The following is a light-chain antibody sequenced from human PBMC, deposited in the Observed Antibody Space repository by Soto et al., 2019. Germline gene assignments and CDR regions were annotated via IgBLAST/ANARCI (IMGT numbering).Light chain of an antibody. Sequence: DIQMTQSPSSLSATVGDRVTITCRASQDISNYLAWHQQKPGKVPKLLIYAASTLQPGVPSRFSGSGSVTDFTLTISSLQPEDVATYYCQKYNGAPPETFGPGTKVAIK. CDR3: QKYNGAPPET. V-gene: IGKV1-27*01. CDR2: AAS. CDR1: QDISNY. J-gene: IGKJ3*01.